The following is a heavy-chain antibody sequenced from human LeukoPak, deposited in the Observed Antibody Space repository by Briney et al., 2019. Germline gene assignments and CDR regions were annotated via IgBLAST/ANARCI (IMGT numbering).Heavy chain of an antibody. CDR3: ARWDYGDYEAPS. V-gene: IGHV4-38-2*01. J-gene: IGHJ5*02. CDR1: GYSISSGYY. CDR2: IYHSGST. Sequence: SETLSLPCAVSGYSISSGYYWGWIRQPPGKGLEWIGSIYHSGSTYYNPSLKSRVTISVDTSKNQFSLKLSSVTAADTAVYYCARWDYGDYEAPSWGQGTLVTVSS. D-gene: IGHD4-17*01.